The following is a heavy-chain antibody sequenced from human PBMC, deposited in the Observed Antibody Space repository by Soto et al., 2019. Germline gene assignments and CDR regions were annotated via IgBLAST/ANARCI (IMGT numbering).Heavy chain of an antibody. CDR2: IWNDGSNK. D-gene: IGHD1-26*01. CDR1: GFIFSSHG. Sequence: QVELVESGGGVVQPGRSLRLSCAVSGFIFSSHGMHWVRQAPGKGLERVAVIWNDGSNKYYADSVKGRFTISRDNSKNTLYMQMNSLRVEDTAVYYCVRDPNSGSYHDFWGQGTLVTVSS. CDR3: VRDPNSGSYHDF. J-gene: IGHJ4*02. V-gene: IGHV3-33*01.